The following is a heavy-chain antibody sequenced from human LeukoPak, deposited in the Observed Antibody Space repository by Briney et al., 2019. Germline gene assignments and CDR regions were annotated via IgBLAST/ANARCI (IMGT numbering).Heavy chain of an antibody. J-gene: IGHJ4*02. CDR1: GFTFSDYY. Sequence: PGGSLRLSCVASGFTFSDYYMSWIRQAPGKGLEWVSYISSSGRTIYDADSVKGRFTISRDNAKNSLNLQMNSLRAEDTAVYYCAKDPTHYRVWDYYETIGLSYWGQGTLVTVSS. V-gene: IGHV3-11*04. CDR2: ISSSGRTI. D-gene: IGHD3-22*01. CDR3: AKDPTHYRVWDYYETIGLSY.